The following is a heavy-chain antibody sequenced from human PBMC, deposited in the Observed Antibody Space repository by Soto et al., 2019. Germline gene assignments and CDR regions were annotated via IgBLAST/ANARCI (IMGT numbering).Heavy chain of an antibody. D-gene: IGHD3-3*01. J-gene: IGHJ4*02. V-gene: IGHV3-23*01. CDR2: ISGSGDGT. CDR3: AKAHEITVFGILLSSPYDW. CDR1: GFLFSNYA. Sequence: GGSLRLSCAASGFLFSNYAMTWVRKAPGKGLEWVSAISGSGDGTYYAGSVKGRFPISRDNSKKTMYLHMNSLRAEDTAGYYCAKAHEITVFGILLSSPYDWWRQGTLVTVSS.